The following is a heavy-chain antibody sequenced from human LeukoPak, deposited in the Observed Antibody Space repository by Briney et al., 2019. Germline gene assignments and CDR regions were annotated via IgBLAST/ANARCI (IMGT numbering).Heavy chain of an antibody. CDR2: ISWNSGSI. J-gene: IGHJ4*02. V-gene: IGHV3-9*01. D-gene: IGHD1-26*01. Sequence: GRSLRLSCAASGFTFDDYAMHWVRQAPGKGLEWVSGISWNSGSIGYADSVKGRFTISRDNAKNSLYLQMSSLRAEDTALYYCAKDKQWELQNGGFDYWGQGTLVTVSS. CDR1: GFTFDDYA. CDR3: AKDKQWELQNGGFDY.